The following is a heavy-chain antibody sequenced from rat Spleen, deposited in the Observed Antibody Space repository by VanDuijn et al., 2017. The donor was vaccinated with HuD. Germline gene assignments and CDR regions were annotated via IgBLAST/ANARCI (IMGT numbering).Heavy chain of an antibody. CDR1: GFTFSNYD. V-gene: IGHV5-25*01. CDR2: ISTSGDKT. J-gene: IGHJ3*01. D-gene: IGHD1-11*01. Sequence: EVQLVESGGGLLQPGRSLKLSCAASGFTFSNYDMAWVRQTPTKGLEWVASISTSGDKTYHRDSVKGRFTVSRDSAESTLYLQMDSLRSDDTATYFCTRQGGLRNWFAYWGQGTLVTVSS. CDR3: TRQGGLRNWFAY.